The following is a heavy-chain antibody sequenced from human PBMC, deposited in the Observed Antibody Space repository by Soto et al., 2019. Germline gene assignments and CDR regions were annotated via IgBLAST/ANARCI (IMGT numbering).Heavy chain of an antibody. V-gene: IGHV1-69*01. J-gene: IGHJ4*02. D-gene: IGHD3-10*01. CDR3: ARGSLGAPRIFDY. CDR1: GGSFSSYA. Sequence: QVQLVQSGAEVKKPGSSVKVSCKASGGSFSSYAISWVRQAPGQGLEWMGGIIPIFGTANYAQKFQGRVTITADESTSTAYIELSILRSEDTAVYYCARGSLGAPRIFDYWGQGTLVTVSS. CDR2: IIPIFGTA.